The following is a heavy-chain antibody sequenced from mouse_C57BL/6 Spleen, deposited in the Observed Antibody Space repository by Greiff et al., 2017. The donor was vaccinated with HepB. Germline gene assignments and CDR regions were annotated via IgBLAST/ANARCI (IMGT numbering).Heavy chain of an antibody. D-gene: IGHD1-1*01. CDR1: GYAFSSSW. CDR2: IYPGDGDT. CDR3: AREDGSSCDY. V-gene: IGHV1-82*01. Sequence: VHLVESGPELVKPGASVKISCKASGYAFSSSWMNWVKQRPGKGLEWIGRIYPGDGDTNYNGKFKGKATLTADKSSSTAYMQLSSLTSEDSAVYFCAREDGSSCDYWGQGTTLTVSS. J-gene: IGHJ2*01.